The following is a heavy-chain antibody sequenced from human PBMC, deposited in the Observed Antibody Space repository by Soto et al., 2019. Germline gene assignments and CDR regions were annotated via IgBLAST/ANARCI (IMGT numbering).Heavy chain of an antibody. CDR3: ARVRYSSSWYELDP. V-gene: IGHV1-2*02. D-gene: IGHD6-13*01. J-gene: IGHJ5*02. CDR2: INPNSGGT. CDR1: GYTFTGYY. Sequence: ASVKVSCKASGYTFTGYYMHWVRQAPGQGLEWMGWINPNSGGTNYAQKFQGRVTMTRDTSISTAYMELSRLRSDDTAVYYCARVRYSSSWYELDPWGQRTLVTVSS.